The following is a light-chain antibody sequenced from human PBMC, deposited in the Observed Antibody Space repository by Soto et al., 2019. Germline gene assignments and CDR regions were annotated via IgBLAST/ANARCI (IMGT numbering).Light chain of an antibody. CDR1: QGVSSS. V-gene: IGKV3-11*01. CDR2: DAS. CDR3: QQRSNWRLT. Sequence: EILLTQSPATLSLSPGERATLSCRAGQGVSSSLAWYQQKPGLAPRLLIYDASNRATGVPARFSGSGSGTDFTLTISSLEPEDFAIYYCQQRSNWRLTFGGGTKVDIK. J-gene: IGKJ4*01.